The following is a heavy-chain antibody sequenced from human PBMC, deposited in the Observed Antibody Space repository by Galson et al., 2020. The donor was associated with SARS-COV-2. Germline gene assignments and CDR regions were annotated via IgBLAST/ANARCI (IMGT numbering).Heavy chain of an antibody. CDR2: IYYSGST. J-gene: IGHJ4*02. D-gene: IGHD3-22*01. Sequence: SETLSLTCTVSRGSISSSSYYWGWIRQPPGKGLEWIGSIYYSGSTYYNPSLKSRVTISVDTSKNQFSLKLSSVTAADTAVYYCARHLVNYYDSSGYYLPTEFDYWGQGTLVTVSS. CDR1: RGSISSSSYY. V-gene: IGHV4-39*01. CDR3: ARHLVNYYDSSGYYLPTEFDY.